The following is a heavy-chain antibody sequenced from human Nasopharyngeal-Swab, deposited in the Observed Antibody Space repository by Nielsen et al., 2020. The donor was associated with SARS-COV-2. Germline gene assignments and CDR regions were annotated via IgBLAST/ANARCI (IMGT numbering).Heavy chain of an antibody. D-gene: IGHD5-24*01. CDR2: NSWNSGSI. Sequence: GGSLRLSCAASGFTFDDYAMHWVRQAPGKGLEWVSGNSWNSGSIGYADSVKGRFTISRDNAKNSLYLQINRLRAEDTAFYYCAKDLRDGYNSGGPDYWGQGTLVTVSS. CDR1: GFTFDDYA. V-gene: IGHV3-9*01. CDR3: AKDLRDGYNSGGPDY. J-gene: IGHJ4*02.